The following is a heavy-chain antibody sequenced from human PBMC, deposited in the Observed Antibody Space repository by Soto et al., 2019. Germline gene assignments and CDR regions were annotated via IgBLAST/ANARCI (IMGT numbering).Heavy chain of an antibody. J-gene: IGHJ6*02. CDR1: GLTFSNHG. CDR3: ARLPRGSRDYYYYYGMDV. D-gene: IGHD1-26*01. CDR2: IDPSDSYT. Sequence: PGGSLRLCCGASGLTFSNHGMNWVRQSPGKGLEWMGRIDPSDSYTNYSPSFQGHVTISADKSISTAYLQWSSLKASDTAMYYCARLPRGSRDYYYYYGMDVWGQGTTVTVSS. V-gene: IGHV5-10-1*01.